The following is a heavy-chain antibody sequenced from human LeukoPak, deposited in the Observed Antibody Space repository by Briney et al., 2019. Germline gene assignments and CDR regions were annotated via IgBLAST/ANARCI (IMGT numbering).Heavy chain of an antibody. Sequence: GESLKISCKGSGYRFTSYWIGWVRQMPGKGLEWMGIIYPGDSDTRYSPSFQGQVTISADKSISTAYLQWSSLKASDTAMYYCASGGLTGGYGSGSYFDYWGQGTLVTVSS. D-gene: IGHD3-10*01. V-gene: IGHV5-51*01. J-gene: IGHJ4*02. CDR1: GYRFTSYW. CDR2: IYPGDSDT. CDR3: ASGGLTGGYGSGSYFDY.